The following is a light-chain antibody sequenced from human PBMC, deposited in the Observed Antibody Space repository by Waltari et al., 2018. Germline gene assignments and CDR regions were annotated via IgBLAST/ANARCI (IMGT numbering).Light chain of an antibody. CDR2: WAS. CDR3: QHYYSPPWT. V-gene: IGKV4-1*01. CDR1: QSVLYSSNNKNY. Sequence: DIVMTQSPDSLAVSLGERATINCKSSQSVLYSSNNKNYLAWYQQKPGQPPKLLIYWASNRESGFPDRFSCSVSGTDFTLTISSLQAEDVAVYYCQHYYSPPWTFGQGTRVEIK. J-gene: IGKJ1*01.